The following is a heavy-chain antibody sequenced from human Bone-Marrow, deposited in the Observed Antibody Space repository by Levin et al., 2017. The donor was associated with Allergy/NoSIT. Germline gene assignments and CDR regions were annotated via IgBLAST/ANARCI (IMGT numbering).Heavy chain of an antibody. D-gene: IGHD3-3*01. CDR1: GFTFSAFG. CDR3: AKDQSFDFWSSSYSESAFDI. V-gene: IGHV3-33*06. CDR2: ISYDGGHK. J-gene: IGHJ3*02. Sequence: PGESLKISCAASGFTFSAFGMHWVRQAPGRGLEWAAVISYDGGHKFYADSVKGRFTISRDNSKNTHYLQMNSLRAEDTAVYYCAKDQSFDFWSSSYSESAFDIWGQGTVVTVSS.